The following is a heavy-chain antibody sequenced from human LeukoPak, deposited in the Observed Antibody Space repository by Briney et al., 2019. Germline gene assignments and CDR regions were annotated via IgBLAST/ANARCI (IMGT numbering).Heavy chain of an antibody. Sequence: ASVKDSCMASGYTFTGYYMHWVRQAPGQGREWMGWINPNSGGTNYAQKFQGWVTMTRDTSISTAYMELSRLRSDDTAVYYCARAGGGGYSGYEEGRQANYYYYYGMDVWGKGTTVTVSS. CDR2: INPNSGGT. V-gene: IGHV1-2*04. D-gene: IGHD5-12*01. J-gene: IGHJ6*04. CDR3: ARAGGGGYSGYEEGRQANYYYYYGMDV. CDR1: GYTFTGYY.